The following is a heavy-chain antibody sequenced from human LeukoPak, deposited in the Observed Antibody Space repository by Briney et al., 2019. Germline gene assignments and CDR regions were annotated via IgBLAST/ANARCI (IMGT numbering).Heavy chain of an antibody. V-gene: IGHV6-1*01. Sequence: SQTLSLSCALSGDSAFSNSVSCNWIRQSPSRGLEWLGRTYYRSKWFNDYTVSMKGRVTVNPDTAKNQFSLQLNSVTAEDTAVYYCAREDRLGHFDCWGQGTMVTVSS. D-gene: IGHD1-26*01. J-gene: IGHJ4*01. CDR1: GDSAFSNSVS. CDR2: TYYRSKWFN. CDR3: AREDRLGHFDC.